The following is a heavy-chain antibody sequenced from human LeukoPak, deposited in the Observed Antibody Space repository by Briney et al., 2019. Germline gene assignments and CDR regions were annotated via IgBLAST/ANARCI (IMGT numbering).Heavy chain of an antibody. D-gene: IGHD6-19*01. V-gene: IGHV4-59*08. CDR3: ARGYSTGWYGGFDF. Sequence: SETLSLTCTVSGGSISSYYWSWIRQPPGKGLEWIGYTYYSGSTNYNPSLKSRVTISVDTSKNQFSLKLSSVTAADRAVYYCARGYSTGWYGGFDFWGQGTLVTVSS. J-gene: IGHJ4*02. CDR1: GGSISSYY. CDR2: TYYSGST.